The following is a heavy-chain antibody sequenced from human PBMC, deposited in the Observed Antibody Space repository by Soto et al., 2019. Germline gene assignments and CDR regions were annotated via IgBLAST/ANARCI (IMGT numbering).Heavy chain of an antibody. D-gene: IGHD1-26*01. J-gene: IGHJ4*02. Sequence: QVQLVQSGAEVRKPGASMKISCKASGYTFTSFYIHWVRQAPGQGLEWMAIVNLTGGSASYAQKLQGRITVTRDTSTGTVYMELRSLTSDDTAVYYCARAGWATVSLYMFDFWGQGTQVTVSS. V-gene: IGHV1-46*01. CDR2: VNLTGGSA. CDR3: ARAGWATVSLYMFDF. CDR1: GYTFTSFY.